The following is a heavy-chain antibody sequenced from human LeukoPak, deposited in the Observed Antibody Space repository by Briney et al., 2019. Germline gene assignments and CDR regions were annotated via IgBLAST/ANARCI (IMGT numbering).Heavy chain of an antibody. Sequence: SETLSLTCTVSGYSISSGYYWGCIRQPPGKGLEWIGSSYHSGSTYYNPSLKSRVTISVDTSKNQFSLKLSSVTAADTAVYYCARAAPYSSSWHYFDYWGQGTLVTVSS. J-gene: IGHJ4*02. V-gene: IGHV4-38-2*02. D-gene: IGHD6-13*01. CDR1: GYSISSGYY. CDR2: SYHSGST. CDR3: ARAAPYSSSWHYFDY.